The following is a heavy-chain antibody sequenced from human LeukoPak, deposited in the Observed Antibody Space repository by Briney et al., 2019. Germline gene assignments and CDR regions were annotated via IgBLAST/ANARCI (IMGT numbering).Heavy chain of an antibody. CDR2: ISGSGDRT. CDR3: AKDLAIHGSGSLDY. D-gene: IGHD3-10*01. V-gene: IGHV3-23*01. CDR1: GFTFTSYA. Sequence: PGGTLRLSCAASGFTFTSYAMNWVRQAPGRGLACVSTISGSGDRTYYADSVKGRFTISRDNSKNTLYLKMNSLRADDTAVYYCAKDLAIHGSGSLDYWGQGTLVTVSS. J-gene: IGHJ4*02.